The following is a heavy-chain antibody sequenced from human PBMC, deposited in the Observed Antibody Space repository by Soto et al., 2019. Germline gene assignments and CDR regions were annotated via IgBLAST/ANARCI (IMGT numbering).Heavy chain of an antibody. CDR1: GFTFSSYS. CDR3: ARADTQGVRTKNDY. CDR2: ISSSSSYI. J-gene: IGHJ4*02. V-gene: IGHV3-21*01. Sequence: GSLRLSCAASGFTFSSYSMNWVRQAPGKGLEWVSSISSSSSYIYYADSVKGRFTISRDNAKNSLYLQMNSLRAEDTAVYYCARADTQGVRTKNDYWGQGTLVTVSS.